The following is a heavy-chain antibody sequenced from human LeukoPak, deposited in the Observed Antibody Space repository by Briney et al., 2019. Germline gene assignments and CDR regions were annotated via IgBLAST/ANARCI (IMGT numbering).Heavy chain of an antibody. CDR3: ARDSVWQLDLSPDDAFDI. J-gene: IGHJ3*02. CDR1: GFTFSRYS. V-gene: IGHV3-30*04. Sequence: PGGSLRLSCTASGFTFSRYSMHWVCQAPGKGLEWVAVISYDGTNKYHADSVKGRFSISRDNSKNTQYLQMKGLRAEDTAVYYCARDSVWQLDLSPDDAFDIWGQGTMVAVSS. CDR2: ISYDGTNK. D-gene: IGHD1-7*01.